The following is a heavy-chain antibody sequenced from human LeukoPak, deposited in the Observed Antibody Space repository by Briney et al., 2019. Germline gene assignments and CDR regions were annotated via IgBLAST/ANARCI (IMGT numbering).Heavy chain of an antibody. J-gene: IGHJ4*02. CDR2: MNPSGGST. CDR1: GYTFTTYY. V-gene: IGHV1-46*01. CDR3: ARVGGGLYGFLTGYDY. D-gene: IGHD3-9*01. Sequence: ASVKVSCKASGYTFTTYYIHWVRQAPGQGLEWMGIMNPSGGSTRYAQKFQGRVSMTRDISTSTAYMELRSLSSDDTAVYYCARVGGGLYGFLTGYDYWGQGTLVTVSS.